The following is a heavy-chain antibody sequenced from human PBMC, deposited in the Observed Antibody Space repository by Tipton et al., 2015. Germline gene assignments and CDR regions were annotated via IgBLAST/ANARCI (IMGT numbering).Heavy chain of an antibody. V-gene: IGHV1-46*01. CDR2: INPSDGST. Sequence: QLVQSGSEVKRPGASVKASCKASGYTFTTYYMHWVRQAPGQGLEWMGVINPSDGSTNYAQKFQGRVTLTWDASISTAYMELSSLTSDDTAVYYCARVGDTYGFDDWGQGTLITVSS. D-gene: IGHD4-17*01. J-gene: IGHJ5*02. CDR1: GYTFTTYY. CDR3: ARVGDTYGFDD.